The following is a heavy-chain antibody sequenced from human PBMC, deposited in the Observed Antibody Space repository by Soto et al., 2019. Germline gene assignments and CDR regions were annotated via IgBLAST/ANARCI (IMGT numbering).Heavy chain of an antibody. Sequence: GGSLRLSCAASGFTFSSYAMHWVRQAPGKGLEWVAVISYDGSNKYYADSVKGRFTISRDNSKNTLYLRMNSLRAEDTAVYYCARDVGVVVPAANYFDYWGQGTLVTVSS. CDR1: GFTFSSYA. J-gene: IGHJ4*02. V-gene: IGHV3-30-3*01. CDR2: ISYDGSNK. CDR3: ARDVGVVVPAANYFDY. D-gene: IGHD2-2*01.